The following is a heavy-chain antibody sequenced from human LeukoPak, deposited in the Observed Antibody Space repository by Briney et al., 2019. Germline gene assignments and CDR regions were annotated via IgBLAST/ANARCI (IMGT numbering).Heavy chain of an antibody. Sequence: GGSLRLSCAASGFTFSSYDMHWVRQAPGKGLEWVSAIGTAGDTYYPGSVKGRFTISRENAKNSLYLPMNSLRAGDTAVYYCARGQLSRGGPLEFYGQNRIGAFDIWGQGTIVTVSS. V-gene: IGHV3-13*01. D-gene: IGHD4-17*01. CDR2: IGTAGDT. CDR3: ARGQLSRGGPLEFYGQNRIGAFDI. J-gene: IGHJ3*02. CDR1: GFTFSSYD.